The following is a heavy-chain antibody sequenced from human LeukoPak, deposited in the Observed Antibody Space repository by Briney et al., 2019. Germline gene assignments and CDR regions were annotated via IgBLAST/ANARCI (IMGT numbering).Heavy chain of an antibody. D-gene: IGHD3-10*01. CDR2: IYYSGST. CDR1: GGSISSYY. J-gene: IGHJ5*02. Sequence: ETLSLTCTVSGGSISSYYWSWIRQPPGKGLEWIGYIYYSGSTNYNPSLKSRVTISVDTSKNQFSLKLSSVTAADTAVYYCASGAYYYGSGTGWLDPWGQGTLVTVSS. V-gene: IGHV4-59*01. CDR3: ASGAYYYGSGTGWLDP.